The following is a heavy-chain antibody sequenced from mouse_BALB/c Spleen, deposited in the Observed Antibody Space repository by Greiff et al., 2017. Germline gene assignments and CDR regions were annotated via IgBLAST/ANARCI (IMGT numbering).Heavy chain of an antibody. D-gene: IGHD3-1*01. Sequence: VQLQQSGPELVKPGASVKISCKASGYAFSSSWMNWVKQRPGQGLEWIGRIYPGDGDTNYNGKFKGKATLTADKSSSTAYMQLSSLTSVDSAVYFCARSGSSGYDGYFDYWGQGTTLTVSS. V-gene: IGHV1-82*01. CDR3: ARSGSSGYDGYFDY. J-gene: IGHJ2*01. CDR2: IYPGDGDT. CDR1: GYAFSSSW.